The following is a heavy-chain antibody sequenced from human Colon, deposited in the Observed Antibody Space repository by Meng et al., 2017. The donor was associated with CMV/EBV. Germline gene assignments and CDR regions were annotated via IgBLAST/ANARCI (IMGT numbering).Heavy chain of an antibody. D-gene: IGHD3-3*01. J-gene: IGHJ4*02. Sequence: SGPTLVTPTQTLTLTCTFSGFSLTTTGVGVGWIRQPPGKALECLALNYWNDDKRYSPSLKSRLTVTKDTSKNQVVLTMTNMDPVDTATYYCAYNGGLRFSPAVFDYWGQGTLVTVSS. CDR3: AYNGGLRFSPAVFDY. CDR1: GFSLTTTGVG. V-gene: IGHV2-5*01. CDR2: NYWNDDK.